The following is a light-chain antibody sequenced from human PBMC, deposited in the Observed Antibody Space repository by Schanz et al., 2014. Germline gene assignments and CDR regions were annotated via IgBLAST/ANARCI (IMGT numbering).Light chain of an antibody. Sequence: QSVLAQPPSASGTPGQRVTISCSGSSSNIGSNPVNWYQQLPGTAPKLLIYSNNQRPSGVPDRFSGSKSGTSATLGITGLQTGDEADYYCGTWDSSLSGGVFGGGTKLTVL. CDR1: SSNIGSNP. CDR2: SNN. CDR3: GTWDSSLSGGV. V-gene: IGLV1-44*01. J-gene: IGLJ3*02.